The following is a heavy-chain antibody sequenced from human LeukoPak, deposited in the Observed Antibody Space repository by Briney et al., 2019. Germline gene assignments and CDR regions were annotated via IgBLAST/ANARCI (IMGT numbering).Heavy chain of an antibody. CDR1: GFTFSSYA. V-gene: IGHV3-23*01. CDR2: ISGSGGST. D-gene: IGHD3-16*01. Sequence: GGSLRLSCAASGFTFSSYAMSWVRQAPGEGLEWVSAISGSGGSTYYADSVKGRFTISRDNSKNTLYLQMNSLRAEDTAVYYCATLAHDYIWGSPDYWGQGTLVTVSS. CDR3: ATLAHDYIWGSPDY. J-gene: IGHJ4*02.